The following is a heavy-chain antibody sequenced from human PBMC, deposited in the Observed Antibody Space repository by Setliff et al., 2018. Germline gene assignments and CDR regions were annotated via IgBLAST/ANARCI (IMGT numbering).Heavy chain of an antibody. CDR2: IYPGDSDA. CDR3: VRAPVPRTTRGWFDP. D-gene: IGHD1-1*01. Sequence: PGESLKISCKGSGYSFTSYWIGWVRQMPGKGLEWMGIIYPGDSDARYTPSFQGRVTMSVDKSINIAYLQWSSLRASDTAVYYCVRAPVPRTTRGWFDPWGQGTLVTVSS. J-gene: IGHJ5*02. CDR1: GYSFTSYW. V-gene: IGHV5-51*01.